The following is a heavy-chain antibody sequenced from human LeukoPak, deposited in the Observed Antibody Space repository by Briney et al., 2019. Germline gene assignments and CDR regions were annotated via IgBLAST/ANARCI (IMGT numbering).Heavy chain of an antibody. CDR3: TRDLPTPPYNWFDP. Sequence: SETLSLTCTVSGGSMNNYYWSWIRQPAGKGLEWIGRIYISGITDYNPSLKSRVTMSLDTSKNQFSLKLSSVTAADTAMYYCTRDLPTPPYNWFDPWGQGTLVTVSS. V-gene: IGHV4-4*07. CDR1: GGSMNNYY. J-gene: IGHJ5*02. D-gene: IGHD5/OR15-5a*01. CDR2: IYISGIT.